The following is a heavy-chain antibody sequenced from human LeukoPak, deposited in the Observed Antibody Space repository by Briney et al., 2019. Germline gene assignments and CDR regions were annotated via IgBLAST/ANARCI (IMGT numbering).Heavy chain of an antibody. D-gene: IGHD6-13*01. CDR3: TRIPVAIAAAGTEFWFDP. CDR1: GYTVITYG. J-gene: IGHJ5*02. V-gene: IGHV1-2*02. Sequence: SVKVSCKASGYTVITYGITWVRQAPGQGLEWKGWINPNSGGTNYAHKFQGRVTMTRDTSISTAYMELSRLRSDDTAVSYCTRIPVAIAAAGTEFWFDPWGQGTLVTVSS. CDR2: INPNSGGT.